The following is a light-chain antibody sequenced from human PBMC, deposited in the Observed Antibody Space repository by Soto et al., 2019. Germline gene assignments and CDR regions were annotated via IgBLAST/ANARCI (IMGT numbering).Light chain of an antibody. CDR1: QSISSY. CDR3: QPSYSTPTIT. Sequence: DIQMTQSPSSLSASVGDRVTITCRASQSISSYLNWYQQKPGKAPKLLIYAASSLQSGVPSRFSGSGSGTDFTLTIISLQHEDFATYYCQPSYSTPTITFGQGTKLEIK. J-gene: IGKJ2*01. V-gene: IGKV1-39*01. CDR2: AAS.